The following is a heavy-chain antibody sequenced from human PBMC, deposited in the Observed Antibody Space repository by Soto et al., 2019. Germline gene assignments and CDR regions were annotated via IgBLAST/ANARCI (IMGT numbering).Heavy chain of an antibody. Sequence: GGSLRLSCAASGFTFSSYGMHWVRQAPGKGLEWVAVIWYDGSNKYYADSVKGRFTISRDNSKNTLYLQMNSLRAEDTAVYYCARDRPTNPRKAYCGGDCYLDYWGQGTLVTVSS. CDR1: GFTFSSYG. V-gene: IGHV3-33*01. CDR2: IWYDGSNK. CDR3: ARDRPTNPRKAYCGGDCYLDY. J-gene: IGHJ4*02. D-gene: IGHD2-21*02.